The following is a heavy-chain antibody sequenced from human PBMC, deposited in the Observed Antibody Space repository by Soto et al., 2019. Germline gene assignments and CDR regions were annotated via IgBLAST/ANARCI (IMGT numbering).Heavy chain of an antibody. Sequence: GGSLRLSCAASGFTFSSYGMHRVRQAPGKGLEWVAVISYDGSNKYYADSAKGRFTISRDNSKNTLYLQMNSLRAEDTAVYYCAKGRSGWWLGYGMDVWGQGTTVTVSS. CDR1: GFTFSSYG. J-gene: IGHJ6*02. CDR3: AKGRSGWWLGYGMDV. D-gene: IGHD6-19*01. V-gene: IGHV3-30*18. CDR2: ISYDGSNK.